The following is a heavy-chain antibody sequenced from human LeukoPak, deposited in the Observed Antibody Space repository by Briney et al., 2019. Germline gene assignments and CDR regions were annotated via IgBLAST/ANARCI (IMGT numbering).Heavy chain of an antibody. CDR1: GYTFAGYY. J-gene: IGHJ5*02. CDR3: ARRQGRNWFDP. CDR2: INPNSGGT. V-gene: IGHV1-2*02. Sequence: ASVRVSCTASGYTFAGYYMHWVRQAPGQGLEWRGWINPNSGGTNYAQKFQGRVTMTRDTAISTAYMELSRLRSDDTAVYYCARRQGRNWFDPWGQGTLVTVSS.